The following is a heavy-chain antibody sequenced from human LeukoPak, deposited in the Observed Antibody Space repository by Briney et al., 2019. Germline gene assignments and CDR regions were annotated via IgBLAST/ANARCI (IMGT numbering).Heavy chain of an antibody. CDR2: ISWNSGSI. V-gene: IGHV3-9*01. CDR1: GFTFDDYA. D-gene: IGHD1-14*01. Sequence: GGSLRLSWAASGFTFDDYAMHWVRQAPGKGLEWVSGISWNSGSIGYADSVKGRFTIARDNAKNSLYLQMNSLRAEDTALYYCARDIAPAGVQDGMDVWGQGTTVNVSS. CDR3: ARDIAPAGVQDGMDV. J-gene: IGHJ6*02.